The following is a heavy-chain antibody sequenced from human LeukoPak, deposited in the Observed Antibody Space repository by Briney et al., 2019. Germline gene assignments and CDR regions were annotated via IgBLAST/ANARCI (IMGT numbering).Heavy chain of an antibody. V-gene: IGHV4-59*11. Sequence: SETLSLTCTVSGDSIRNHYWSLVRQPPGKALECSGVIHYSGSTNYNPSVKSRVTISVDTPKNQFSLKLNSVTAADTAVYFCARASLSGYCSGASCYFAYWGHGTLVTVSS. J-gene: IGHJ4*01. CDR2: IHYSGST. CDR1: GDSIRNHY. D-gene: IGHD2-15*01. CDR3: ARASLSGYCSGASCYFAY.